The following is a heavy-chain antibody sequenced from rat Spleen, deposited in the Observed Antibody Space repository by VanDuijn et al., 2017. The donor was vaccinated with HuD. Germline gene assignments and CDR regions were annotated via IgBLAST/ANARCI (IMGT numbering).Heavy chain of an antibody. CDR1: GFTFSDYY. CDR3: TRRGYLSNWYFDF. Sequence: EVQLVESGGGLVQPGRSLKLSCAASGFTFSDYYMAWVRQAPTEGLEWVATISYDGTSTYYRDSVKGRFTISRYNAKSTLYLQMDSLRSEDTAIYYCTRRGYLSNWYFDFWGPGTMVTVSS. J-gene: IGHJ1*01. V-gene: IGHV5-29*01. D-gene: IGHD1-11*01. CDR2: ISYDGTST.